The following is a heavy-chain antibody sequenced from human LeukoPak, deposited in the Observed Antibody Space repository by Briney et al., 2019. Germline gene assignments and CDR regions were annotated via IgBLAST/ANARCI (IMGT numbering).Heavy chain of an antibody. V-gene: IGHV1-18*01. D-gene: IGHD6-13*01. CDR1: GYTFTSYG. CDR2: ISAYNGNT. J-gene: IGHJ4*02. CDR3: ARVFSSSWYLEAIDY. Sequence: GASVKVSCKASGYTFTSYGISWVRQAPGQGLEWMGWISAYNGNTNYAQKLQGRVTMTTDTSTSTACMELRSLRSDDTAVYYCARVFSSSWYLEAIDYWGQGTLVTVSS.